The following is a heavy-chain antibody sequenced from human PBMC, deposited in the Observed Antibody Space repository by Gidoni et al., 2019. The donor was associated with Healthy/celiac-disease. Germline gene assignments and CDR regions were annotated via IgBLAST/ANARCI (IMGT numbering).Heavy chain of an antibody. J-gene: IGHJ4*02. D-gene: IGHD6-19*01. Sequence: EVLLVSSGGGLVHPGGSLRLSCAASGFTFRSYAMHWVRQAPGQGLEYVSAISSNGGSTYYANSVKGRLTISRDNSKNTLYLQMGSLRAEDMAVYYCARDGGIAVAREYYFDYWGQGTLVTVSS. V-gene: IGHV3-64*01. CDR2: ISSNGGST. CDR1: GFTFRSYA. CDR3: ARDGGIAVAREYYFDY.